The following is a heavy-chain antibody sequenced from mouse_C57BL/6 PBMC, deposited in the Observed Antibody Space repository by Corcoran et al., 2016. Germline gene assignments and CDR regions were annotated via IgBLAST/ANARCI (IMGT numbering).Heavy chain of an antibody. D-gene: IGHD1-1*01. CDR3: ARCSITTVVAPDY. J-gene: IGHJ2*01. CDR1: GYTFTTYG. V-gene: IGHV9-3*01. Sequence: QIQLVQSGPELKKPGETVKISCKASGYTFTTYGMSWVKQAPGKGLKWMGWIKTYSGVPTYADDFKGRFAFSLETSASTAYLQLNNLKNEDTATYFCARCSITTVVAPDYWGQGTTLTVSS. CDR2: IKTYSGVP.